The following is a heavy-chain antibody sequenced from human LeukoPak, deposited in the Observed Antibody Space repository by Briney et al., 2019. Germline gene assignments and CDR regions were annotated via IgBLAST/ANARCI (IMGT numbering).Heavy chain of an antibody. CDR3: ARGKDGFTILDS. CDR1: GGSFSGYY. J-gene: IGHJ4*02. Sequence: PSETLSLTCAVYGGSFSGYYWSWIRQPPGKGLEWIGEINHSGSTNYNPSLKSRVTISVDTSKNQFSLKLSSVTATDTALYSCARGKDGFTILDSWGQGTLVTVSS. D-gene: IGHD5-24*01. V-gene: IGHV4-34*01. CDR2: INHSGST.